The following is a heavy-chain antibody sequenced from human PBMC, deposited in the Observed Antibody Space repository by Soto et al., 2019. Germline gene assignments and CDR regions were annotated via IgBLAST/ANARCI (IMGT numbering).Heavy chain of an antibody. V-gene: IGHV1-46*03. J-gene: IGHJ2*01. CDR1: GYTFTSYY. CDR3: ARTGQSSGLNWYFDL. Sequence: ASVKVSCKTSGYTFTSYYMHWVRQAPGQGLEWMGIINPSGGSTSYAQKFQGRVTMTRDTSTSTVYMELSSLRSEDTAVYYCARTGQSSGLNWYFDLWGRGTLVTVSS. CDR2: INPSGGST. D-gene: IGHD3-22*01.